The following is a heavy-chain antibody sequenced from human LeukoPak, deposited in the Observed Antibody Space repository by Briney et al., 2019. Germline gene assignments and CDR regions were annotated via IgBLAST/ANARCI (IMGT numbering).Heavy chain of an antibody. V-gene: IGHV5-51*01. Sequence: GESLKISCQTSGSSLTGYWIGWVRQRPGKGLEWMGIIYPGDSDTRYHPSFQGHVTLSADKSTNTAYVQWSSLTVSDTGMYYCARLKAGAGAPPDHWGQGTLVTVSS. CDR2: IYPGDSDT. J-gene: IGHJ5*02. D-gene: IGHD6-13*01. CDR1: GSSLTGYW. CDR3: ARLKAGAGAPPDH.